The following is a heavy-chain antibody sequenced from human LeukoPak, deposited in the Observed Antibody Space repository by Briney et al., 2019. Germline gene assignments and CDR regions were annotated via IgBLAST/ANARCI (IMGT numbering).Heavy chain of an antibody. V-gene: IGHV4-4*09. CDR2: IYTSGST. CDR1: GGSISSYY. D-gene: IGHD5-12*01. J-gene: IGHJ5*02. CDR3: ARATTGDNWFDP. Sequence: SETLSLTCTVSGGSISSYYWSWIRQPPGKGVEWIGYIYTSGSTNYNPSLKSRGAISVDTSKNQFSLKLSSVTAADTAVYYCARATTGDNWFDPWGQGTLVTVSS.